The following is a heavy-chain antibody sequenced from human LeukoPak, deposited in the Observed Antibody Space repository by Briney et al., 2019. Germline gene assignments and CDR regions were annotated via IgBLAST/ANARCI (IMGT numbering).Heavy chain of an antibody. CDR3: ARWFSTGWRYNYFDY. J-gene: IGHJ4*02. V-gene: IGHV4-39*01. Sequence: THTLSMSNTVAGGSISSSNFYWGWIRQPPGKDLEWSGDIYYSGSTSYNPSLKSRVTISVGTSKNQFSLRLSSVTAADTAVYYCARWFSTGWRYNYFDYWGQGTLVTGSS. D-gene: IGHD6-19*01. CDR1: GGSISSSNFY. CDR2: IYYSGST.